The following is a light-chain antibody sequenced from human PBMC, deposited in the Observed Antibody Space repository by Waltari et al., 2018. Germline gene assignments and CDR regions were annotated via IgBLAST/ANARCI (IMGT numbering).Light chain of an antibody. CDR1: SSAVGNYNL. CDR2: EVV. V-gene: IGLV2-23*02. CDR3: TSYAGRSTLI. J-gene: IGLJ2*01. Sequence: QSALTQPASVSGSPGQSITISCTGTSSAVGNYNLVSWYQQYPGKAPKLVIYEVVKRPPSVSSRFSGSKSGSTASLTISGLQPEDEGNYYCTSYAGRSTLIFGGGT.